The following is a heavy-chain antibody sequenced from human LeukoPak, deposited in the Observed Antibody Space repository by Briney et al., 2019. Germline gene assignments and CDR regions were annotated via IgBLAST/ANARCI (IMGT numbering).Heavy chain of an antibody. CDR3: AKGYSSGWYFAGFCDC. Sequence: PGGSLRLSCAASGLTFSSYAMSWVRQPPGKGLEWVSAISGSGGSTYYADSVKGRFTISRDISKNTLYLQMNSLRAEDTAVYYCAKGYSSGWYFAGFCDCWGQGTLVTVSS. CDR2: ISGSGGST. J-gene: IGHJ4*02. V-gene: IGHV3-23*01. D-gene: IGHD6-19*01. CDR1: GLTFSSYA.